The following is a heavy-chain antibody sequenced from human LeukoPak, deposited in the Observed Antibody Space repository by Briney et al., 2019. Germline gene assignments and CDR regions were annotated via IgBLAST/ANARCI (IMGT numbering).Heavy chain of an antibody. D-gene: IGHD2-8*01. V-gene: IGHV3-23*01. CDR1: GFTFSSYA. CDR3: AKDRSCTNGVCHGDFDY. Sequence: GGSLRPSCAASGFTFSSYAMSWVRQAPGKGLEWVSDISGSGDNTCYADSVKGRFTISRDNSKNTLYLQMNSLRAEDTAVYYCAKDRSCTNGVCHGDFDYWGQGTLVTVSS. J-gene: IGHJ4*02. CDR2: ISGSGDNT.